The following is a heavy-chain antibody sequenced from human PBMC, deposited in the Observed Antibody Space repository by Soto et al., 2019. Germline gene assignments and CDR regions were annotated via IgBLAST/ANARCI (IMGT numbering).Heavy chain of an antibody. CDR3: ARAGNWHLGFDY. J-gene: IGHJ4*02. D-gene: IGHD1-1*01. V-gene: IGHV4-4*02. Sequence: SEPLSLTCTVSGGSISSTNWWSWVRQSPGKGLEWIGEIYHSGSTNYNPSLKSRVTISVDMSKNQFSLELSSVTAADTAVYYCARAGNWHLGFDYWGQGALVTVSS. CDR2: IYHSGST. CDR1: GGSISSTNW.